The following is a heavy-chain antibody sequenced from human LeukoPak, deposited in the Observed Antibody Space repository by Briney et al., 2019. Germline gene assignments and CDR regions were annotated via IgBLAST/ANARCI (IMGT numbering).Heavy chain of an antibody. V-gene: IGHV3-23*01. CDR3: AKAPPYTKYFDY. J-gene: IGHJ4*02. CDR1: GFIFSNYA. D-gene: IGHD1-1*01. CDR2: IRNSGDAT. Sequence: GGSLRLSCAGSGFIFSNYAMSWVRQAPGQGLEWVSTIRNSGDATFYADAVKGRFTISRDNSKNTLYLQMYSLRAEDTATYYCAKAPPYTKYFDYWGQGTLLTVSS.